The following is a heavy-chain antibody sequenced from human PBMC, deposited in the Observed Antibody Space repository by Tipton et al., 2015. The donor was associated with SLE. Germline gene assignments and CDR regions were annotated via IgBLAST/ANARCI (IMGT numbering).Heavy chain of an antibody. CDR2: IYYSGST. Sequence: TLSLTCTVSGGSISSSSYYWGWIRQPPGKGLEWIGGIYYSGSTNYNPSLKSRVTISVDTSKNQFSLKLGSVTAADTAVYYCARVYGGNPGWFDPWGQGTLVTVSS. CDR1: GGSISSSSYY. J-gene: IGHJ5*02. V-gene: IGHV4-39*07. CDR3: ARVYGGNPGWFDP. D-gene: IGHD4-23*01.